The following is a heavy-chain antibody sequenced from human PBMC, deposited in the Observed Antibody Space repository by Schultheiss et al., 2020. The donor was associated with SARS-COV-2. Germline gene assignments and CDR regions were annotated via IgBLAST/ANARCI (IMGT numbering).Heavy chain of an antibody. D-gene: IGHD3-22*01. Sequence: GGSLRLSFAASGFTFSSYSMNWVRQAPGKGLEWVSSISSSSSYIYYADSVKGRFTISRDNAKNSLYLQMNSLRAEDTAVYYCARDRRYHYYDSSGYYIDYYYYYGMDVWGQGTTVTVSS. CDR3: ARDRRYHYYDSSGYYIDYYYYYGMDV. V-gene: IGHV3-21*01. CDR1: GFTFSSYS. J-gene: IGHJ6*02. CDR2: ISSSSSYI.